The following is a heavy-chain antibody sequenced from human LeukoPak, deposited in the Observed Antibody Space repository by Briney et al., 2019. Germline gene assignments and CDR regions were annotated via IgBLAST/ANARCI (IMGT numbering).Heavy chain of an antibody. CDR3: ARDSSGWYMMFDP. V-gene: IGHV6-1*01. D-gene: IGHD6-19*01. CDR1: GDSVSSDSAA. J-gene: IGHJ5*02. CDR2: TFYRSKWYN. Sequence: SQTLPLTCAISGDSVSSDSAAWNWIRQSPSRGLEWLGRTFYRSKWYNDYALSVKSRITINADTAKNQFSLQLNSVTPEDTAVYYCARDSSGWYMMFDPWGQGTLVTVSS.